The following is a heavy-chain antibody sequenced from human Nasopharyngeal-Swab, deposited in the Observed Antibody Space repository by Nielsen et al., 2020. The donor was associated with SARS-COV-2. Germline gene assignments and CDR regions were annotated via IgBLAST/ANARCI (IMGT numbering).Heavy chain of an antibody. CDR2: ISAYNGNT. D-gene: IGHD3-16*02. Sequence: ASVKVSCKASGYTFTSYGISWVRQAPGQGLEWMGWISAYNGNTNYAQKLQGRVTMTTDTSTSTAYMELRSLRSGDTAAYYCARELGLSGLGYYYYGMDVWGQGTTVTVSS. CDR3: ARELGLSGLGYYYYGMDV. J-gene: IGHJ6*02. CDR1: GYTFTSYG. V-gene: IGHV1-18*01.